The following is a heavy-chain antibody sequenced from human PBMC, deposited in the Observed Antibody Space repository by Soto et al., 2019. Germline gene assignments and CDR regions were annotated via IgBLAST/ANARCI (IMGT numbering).Heavy chain of an antibody. Sequence: GGSLRLSCAASGFTFSSYAMHWVRQAPGKGLEWVAVISYDGSNKYYADSVKGRFTISRDNSKNTLYLQMNSLRAEDTAVYYCARESTLWFGELRGPRFDPWGQGTLVTVSS. V-gene: IGHV3-30-3*01. CDR1: GFTFSSYA. CDR3: ARESTLWFGELRGPRFDP. CDR2: ISYDGSNK. J-gene: IGHJ5*02. D-gene: IGHD3-10*01.